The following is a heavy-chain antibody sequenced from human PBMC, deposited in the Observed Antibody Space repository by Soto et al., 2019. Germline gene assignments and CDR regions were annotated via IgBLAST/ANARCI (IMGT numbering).Heavy chain of an antibody. CDR1: GYTLTELS. J-gene: IGHJ4*02. CDR3: ATTLKEVTMVRGVIWYFDY. Sequence: ASVKVSCTVSGYTLTELSMHWVRQAPGKGLEWMGGFDPEDGETIYAQKFQGRVTMTEDTSTDTAYMELSSLRSEDTAVYYCATTLKEVTMVRGVIWYFDYWGQGTLVTVSS. V-gene: IGHV1-24*01. CDR2: FDPEDGET. D-gene: IGHD3-10*01.